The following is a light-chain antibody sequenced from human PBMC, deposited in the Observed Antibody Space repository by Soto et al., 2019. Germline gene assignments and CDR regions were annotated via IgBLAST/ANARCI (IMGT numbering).Light chain of an antibody. V-gene: IGLV2-11*01. J-gene: IGLJ1*01. Sequence: QSVLTQPRSVSGSPGQSVTISCTGTSSDVGSYNFVSSHQQHPGKAPKLMIYDVAKRPSGIPDRFSGSKSGNTASLTISGLQAEDEAAYYCCTFAGRYSYVFGSGTKVTVL. CDR2: DVA. CDR1: SSDVGSYNF. CDR3: CTFAGRYSYV.